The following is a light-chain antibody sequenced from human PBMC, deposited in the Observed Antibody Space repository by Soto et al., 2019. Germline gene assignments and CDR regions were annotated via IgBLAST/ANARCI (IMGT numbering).Light chain of an antibody. CDR2: DTS. Sequence: EVVLTQSPATLSVSPGERATLSCRASQSVSNNYLAWYQQKPGQTPRLLIYDTSTRATGVPTRFSGSRSGTDFTLTISRLEPEDFAVYYCQQYGSIPWTFGQGTKVDIK. CDR3: QQYGSIPWT. CDR1: QSVSNNY. J-gene: IGKJ1*01. V-gene: IGKV3-20*01.